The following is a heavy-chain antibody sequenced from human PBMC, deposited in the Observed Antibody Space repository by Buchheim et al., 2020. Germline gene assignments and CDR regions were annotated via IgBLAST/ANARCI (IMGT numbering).Heavy chain of an antibody. Sequence: QVQLVESGGGVVQPGKSLRLSCAASGFIFSSYGMHWVRQAPGKGLEWVAFIRFDGSKTDYGDSVKGRFTISRDNSEKTLILQMNSLRSEDTAVYYCAKGKGSVDNWGLGTL. CDR1: GFIFSSYG. CDR2: IRFDGSKT. D-gene: IGHD3-10*01. V-gene: IGHV3-30*02. J-gene: IGHJ4*02. CDR3: AKGKGSVDN.